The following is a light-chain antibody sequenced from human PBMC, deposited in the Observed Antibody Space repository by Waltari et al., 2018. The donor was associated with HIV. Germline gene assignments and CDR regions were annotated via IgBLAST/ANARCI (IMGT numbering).Light chain of an antibody. Sequence: QSVLTQPPSASGTPGQRVTISCSGSSSNIGSNTVNWYQQLPGTAPKLLIYSNNQRPSGVPDRCSGSKSGTSASLAISGLQSEDEADYYCAAWDDSLNGPGVVFGGGTKLTVL. V-gene: IGLV1-44*01. CDR1: SSNIGSNT. CDR2: SNN. CDR3: AAWDDSLNGPGVV. J-gene: IGLJ2*01.